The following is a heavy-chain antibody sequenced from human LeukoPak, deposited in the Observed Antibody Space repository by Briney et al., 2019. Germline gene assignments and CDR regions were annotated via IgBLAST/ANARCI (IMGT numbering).Heavy chain of an antibody. V-gene: IGHV3-23*01. Sequence: GGSLRLSCSASGLTFYTSPMNCLRLAPGHRLECVSTSGTSGDTYYADSVEGRFTISRDNSKSTLSLQKANLRVEDTAVYYCTTKTPGNYPYDYWGQGTLVTVSP. CDR1: GLTFYTSP. CDR2: SGTSGDT. D-gene: IGHD4-11*01. CDR3: TTKTPGNYPYDY. J-gene: IGHJ4*02.